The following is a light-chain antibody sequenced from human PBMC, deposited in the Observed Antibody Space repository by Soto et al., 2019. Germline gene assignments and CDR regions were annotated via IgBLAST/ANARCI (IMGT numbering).Light chain of an antibody. CDR2: GAS. CDR1: QSVSSN. V-gene: IGKV3-20*01. J-gene: IGKJ1*01. CDR3: QQYGSSPRT. Sequence: EILMAQSPATLSVSPGARGTLSCRASQSVSSNLAWYQQKPGQAPRLLIYGASSRATGIPDRFSGSGSGTDLTLTISRLEPEDFAVYYCQQYGSSPRTFGQGTKVDIK.